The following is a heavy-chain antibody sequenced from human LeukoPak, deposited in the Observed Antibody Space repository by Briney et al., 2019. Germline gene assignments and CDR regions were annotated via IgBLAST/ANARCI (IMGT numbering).Heavy chain of an antibody. V-gene: IGHV3-7*01. J-gene: IGHJ4*02. CDR3: ARVRFAIIDAYYFDY. Sequence: PVRSLRLSCGASGFTFSIYWMTWVRQAPGKGLEWVANIKHDGSEKYYVDSVKGRFTISRDNAKNSLYLQMNSLRAEDTAVYYCARVRFAIIDAYYFDYWGQGTLVTVSS. D-gene: IGHD3-10*01. CDR1: GFTFSIYW. CDR2: IKHDGSEK.